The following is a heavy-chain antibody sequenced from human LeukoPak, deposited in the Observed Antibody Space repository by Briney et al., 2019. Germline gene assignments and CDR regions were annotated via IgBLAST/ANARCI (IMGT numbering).Heavy chain of an antibody. Sequence: SETLSLTCSVSGVSVSSGRYYWSWIRQPPGTGLEWIGYIYYSGSTNYNPSLKSRVTIPVATSKNQFSLKLSSVTAADTAVYYCARDPGYYGMDVWGKGTTVTVSS. J-gene: IGHJ6*04. CDR3: ARDPGYYGMDV. CDR1: GVSVSSGRYY. CDR2: IYYSGST. V-gene: IGHV4-61*01.